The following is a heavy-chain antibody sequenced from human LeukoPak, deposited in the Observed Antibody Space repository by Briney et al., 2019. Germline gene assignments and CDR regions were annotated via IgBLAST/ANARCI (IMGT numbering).Heavy chain of an antibody. CDR1: GFTFSDYY. CDR2: ISHSTTYT. V-gene: IGHV3-11*05. J-gene: IGHJ4*02. D-gene: IGHD6-25*01. CDR3: AGGMRLRRNFDY. Sequence: GGSLRLSCAASGFTFSDYYMSWIRRAPGKGLGWVSYISHSTTYTSYADSVKGRFSISRDNAKNSLYLQMYSLRVEDTAVYYCAGGMRLRRNFDYWGQGTLVTVSS.